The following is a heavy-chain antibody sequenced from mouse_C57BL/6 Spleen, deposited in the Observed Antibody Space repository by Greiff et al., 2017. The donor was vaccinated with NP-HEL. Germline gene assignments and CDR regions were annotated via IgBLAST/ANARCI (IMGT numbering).Heavy chain of an antibody. V-gene: IGHV1-62-2*01. D-gene: IGHD2-5*01. J-gene: IGHJ4*01. CDR3: AGSNYDYYAMDY. CDR2: FYPGSGSI. CDR1: GYTFTEYT. Sequence: QVQLQQSGAELVKPGASVKLSCKASGYTFTEYTIHWVKQRSGQGLEWIGWFYPGSGSIKYNEKFKDKATLTADKSSSTVYMELSRLTSEDSAVYVCAGSNYDYYAMDYWGQGTSVTVSS.